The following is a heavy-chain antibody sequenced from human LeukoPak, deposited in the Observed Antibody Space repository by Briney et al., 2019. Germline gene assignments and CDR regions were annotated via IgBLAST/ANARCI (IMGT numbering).Heavy chain of an antibody. Sequence: ASVKVSCKASGYTFTGYYMHWVRHAPGQGVEWRGWIKPKSGGTHYAKKFQGRVTMTRDTSISTAYMALSRLSSDDTAVYYCARAVEAGSGWFDPWGQGTLVTVSS. CDR3: ARAVEAGSGWFDP. CDR1: GYTFTGYY. J-gene: IGHJ5*02. D-gene: IGHD6-19*01. V-gene: IGHV1-2*02. CDR2: IKPKSGGT.